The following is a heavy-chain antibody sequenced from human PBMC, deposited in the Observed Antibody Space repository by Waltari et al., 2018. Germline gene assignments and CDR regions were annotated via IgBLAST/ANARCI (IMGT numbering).Heavy chain of an antibody. CDR1: GYSISSDYY. V-gene: IGHV4-38-2*01. J-gene: IGHJ3*02. CDR3: ARAPRALLLWHGFDI. CDR2: IYYSGST. Sequence: QVQLQESGPGLVRPSETLSLTCVVSGYSISSDYYWGWVRQPPGKGLEWIGSIYYSGSTYYNPSLKSRVTISVDTSKNQFSLNMRSVTAADTAVYYCARAPRALLLWHGFDIWGQGTLVSVSS. D-gene: IGHD3-10*01.